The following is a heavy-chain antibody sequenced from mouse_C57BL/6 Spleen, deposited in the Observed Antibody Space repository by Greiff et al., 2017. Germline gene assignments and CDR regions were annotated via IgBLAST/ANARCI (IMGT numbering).Heavy chain of an antibody. CDR2: LDPSDSYT. J-gene: IGHJ1*03. Sequence: QVQLQQPGAELVKPGASVKLSCKASGYTFTSYWLPWVKQRPGQGLEWIGELDPSDSYTNYNQKFKGKATLTVDTSSSTAYMQRSSLTSEDSAVYYCARKRVAHWYFDVWGTGTTVTVSS. D-gene: IGHD1-1*01. CDR3: ARKRVAHWYFDV. CDR1: GYTFTSYW. V-gene: IGHV1-50*01.